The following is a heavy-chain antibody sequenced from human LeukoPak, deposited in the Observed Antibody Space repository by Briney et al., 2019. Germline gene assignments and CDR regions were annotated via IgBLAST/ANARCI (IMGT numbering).Heavy chain of an antibody. CDR1: GFTFSYYY. J-gene: IGHJ6*04. V-gene: IGHV3-74*01. CDR3: AELGITMIGGV. D-gene: IGHD3-10*02. CDR2: INIDGTST. Sequence: GGSLRLSCAASGFTFSYYYMHWVRQVPGKGLVCVSRINIDGTSTSYADSVKGRFTISRDNAKNSLYLQMNSLRAEDTAVYYCAELGITMIGGVWGKGTTVTISS.